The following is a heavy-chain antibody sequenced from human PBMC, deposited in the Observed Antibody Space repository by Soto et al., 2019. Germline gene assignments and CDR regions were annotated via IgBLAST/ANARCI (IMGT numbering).Heavy chain of an antibody. J-gene: IGHJ1*01. CDR2: ISAYNGNT. D-gene: IGHD3-3*01. Sequence: QVQLVQSGAEVKKPGASVKVSCKASGYTFTSYGISWVRQAPGQGLEWMGWISAYNGNTNYAQKLQGRVTMTTDTSTSTDYMELRSLRSDDTAVYYCARDRSSILEWFRYFQHWGQGTPVTVSS. V-gene: IGHV1-18*01. CDR1: GYTFTSYG. CDR3: ARDRSSILEWFRYFQH.